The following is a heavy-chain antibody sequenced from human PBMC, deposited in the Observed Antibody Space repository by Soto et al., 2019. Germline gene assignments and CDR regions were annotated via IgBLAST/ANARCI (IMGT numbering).Heavy chain of an antibody. CDR3: ASHLGGGYSYGKN. J-gene: IGHJ4*02. V-gene: IGHV3-23*01. D-gene: IGHD5-18*01. CDR1: GFSFGSYA. Sequence: GGSLRLSCAASGFSFGSYALSWVRQAPGKGLEWVSAISGSGGSTYYADSVKGRFTISRDNSKNTLYLQMNSLRAEDTAVYYCASHLGGGYSYGKNWGQGALVTVSS. CDR2: ISGSGGST.